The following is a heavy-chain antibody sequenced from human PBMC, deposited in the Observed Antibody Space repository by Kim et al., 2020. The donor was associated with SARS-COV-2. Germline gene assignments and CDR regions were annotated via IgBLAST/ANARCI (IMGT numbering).Heavy chain of an antibody. J-gene: IGHJ4*02. CDR1: GFTFDDYA. CDR3: VRGQQWLIKN. V-gene: IGHV3-43*02. Sequence: GGSLRLSCAASGFTFDDYAIQWVRQVPGKGLEWVSLISRDGGEIKYADSVKGRFTISIDNSKKSVYLQMNSLRSEDTAFYYCVRGQQWLIKNWGKGTEVTVSS. CDR2: ISRDGGEI. D-gene: IGHD6-19*01.